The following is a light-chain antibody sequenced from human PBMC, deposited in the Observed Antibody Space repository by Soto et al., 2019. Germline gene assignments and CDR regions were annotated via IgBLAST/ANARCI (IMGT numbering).Light chain of an antibody. J-gene: IGLJ2*01. V-gene: IGLV2-14*01. CDR2: DVS. CDR1: SSDIGRYNF. Sequence: QSALTQPASVSGSPGQSITISCTGTSSDIGRYNFLSWYQQHPGKAPKLMIYDVSNRPSGVSNRFSGSKSGNTASLTISGLQAEDEADYYCSSYTSSITLVFGGGTKLTVL. CDR3: SSYTSSITLV.